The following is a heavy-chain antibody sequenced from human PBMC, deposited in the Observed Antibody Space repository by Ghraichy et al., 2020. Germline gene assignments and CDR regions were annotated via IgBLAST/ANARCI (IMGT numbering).Heavy chain of an antibody. CDR1: GGSISSSSYY. CDR3: ARRPHARDSSGSFDY. CDR2: IYYSGST. D-gene: IGHD3-22*01. J-gene: IGHJ4*02. Sequence: SETLSLTCTVSGGSISSSSYYWGWIRQPPGKGLEWIGSIYYSGSTYYNPSLKSRVTISVDTSKNQFSLKLSSVTAADTAVYYCARRPHARDSSGSFDYWGQGTLVTVSS. V-gene: IGHV4-39*01.